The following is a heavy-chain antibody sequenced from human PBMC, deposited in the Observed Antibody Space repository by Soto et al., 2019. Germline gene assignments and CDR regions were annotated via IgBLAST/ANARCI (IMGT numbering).Heavy chain of an antibody. Sequence: GSLRLSCAASGFSFSSDSMGWVRQAPGKGLVWVSRINSDGSSTSYADSVKGRFTISRDNAKNTLYLQMNSLRAEDTAVYYCARVLGDILTGYYKSYNWFDPWGQGTLVTVSS. D-gene: IGHD3-9*01. CDR3: ARVLGDILTGYYKSYNWFDP. CDR1: GFSFSSDS. J-gene: IGHJ5*02. CDR2: INSDGSST. V-gene: IGHV3-74*01.